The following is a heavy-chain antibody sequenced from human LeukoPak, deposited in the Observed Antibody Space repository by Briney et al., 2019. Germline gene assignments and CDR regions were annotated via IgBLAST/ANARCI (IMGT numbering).Heavy chain of an antibody. CDR3: ARHKVYFDY. Sequence: SETLSLTCTVSGGSISSSSYYWGWIRQPPGKGLEWIGSIYYSGSTYYNPSLKSRVTISVDTSKNQFSLKLSSVTAADTAVYYCARHKVYFDYWGQGTLVTVSS. V-gene: IGHV4-39*01. CDR2: IYYSGST. CDR1: GGSISSSSYY. J-gene: IGHJ4*02.